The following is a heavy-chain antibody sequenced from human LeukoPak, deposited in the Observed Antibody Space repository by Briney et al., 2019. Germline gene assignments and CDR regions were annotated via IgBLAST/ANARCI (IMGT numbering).Heavy chain of an antibody. CDR2: IIPIFGIA. Sequence: ASVKLSCKASGATFTSYAISWFRRSPGQGLGWMGRIIPIFGIANYTQKFQGRVTITADKSTSTAYMELSSLRSEDTAVYYCASPEVAAEIPSSDYWGQGTLVTAPS. V-gene: IGHV1-69*04. CDR3: ASPEVAAEIPSSDY. D-gene: IGHD2-15*01. J-gene: IGHJ4*02. CDR1: GATFTSYA.